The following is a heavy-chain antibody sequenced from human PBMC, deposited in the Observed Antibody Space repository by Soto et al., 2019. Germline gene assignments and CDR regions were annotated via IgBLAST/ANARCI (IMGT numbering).Heavy chain of an antibody. J-gene: IGHJ5*02. CDR2: ISPGSRYP. CDR1: GCTFGDYN. D-gene: IGHD2-15*01. V-gene: IGHV3-11*06. CDR3: VRGGGGGLFDP. Sequence: PGGSLSLTCAGSGCTFGDYNMSWIRQAPGKGLEWLSYISPGSRYPAYADSVKGRFTISRDNAKRSLYLQMMSLTAEDTAIYYCVRGGGGGLFDPWGQGTMVTVSS.